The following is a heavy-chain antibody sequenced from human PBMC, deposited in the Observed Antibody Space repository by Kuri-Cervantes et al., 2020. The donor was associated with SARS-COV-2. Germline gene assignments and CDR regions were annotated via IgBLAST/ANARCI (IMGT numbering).Heavy chain of an antibody. CDR2: IKQDGNER. J-gene: IGHJ4*01. CDR1: GLNFNSFW. V-gene: IGHV3-7*03. CDR3: ARLTDTHVYFDY. D-gene: IGHD3-16*01. Sequence: GESLKISCVTSGLNFNSFWMSWVRQAPGKGLEWVANIKQDGNERHSVDSVEGRFTISRDNTKNSIYLQMNRLRPEDTAVYFCARLTDTHVYFDYWGRGTLVTVSS.